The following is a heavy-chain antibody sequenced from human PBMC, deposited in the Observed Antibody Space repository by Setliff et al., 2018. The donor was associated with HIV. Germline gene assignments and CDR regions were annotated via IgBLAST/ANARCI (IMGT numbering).Heavy chain of an antibody. CDR1: GYTFTSYD. CDR3: ARGGTYCTNGVCYTHNCFDP. J-gene: IGHJ5*02. D-gene: IGHD2-8*01. V-gene: IGHV1-8*03. CDR2: MNPNSGNT. Sequence: VASVKVSCKASGYTFTSYDINWVRQATGQGLEWMGWMNPNSGNTGYAQKFQGRVTITRNTSISTAYMELSSLRSEDTAVYYCARGGTYCTNGVCYTHNCFDPWGQGTLVTVS.